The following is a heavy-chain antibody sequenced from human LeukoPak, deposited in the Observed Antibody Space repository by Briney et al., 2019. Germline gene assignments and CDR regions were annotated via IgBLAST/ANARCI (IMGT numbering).Heavy chain of an antibody. Sequence: GGSLRLSCAASGFTFSSYAMHWVRQAPGKGLEWVAVISYDGSNKYYADSAKGRFTISRDNSKNTLYPQMNSLRAEDTAVYYCARDRRYSGYDEGYFDYWGQGTLVTVSS. V-gene: IGHV3-30-3*01. CDR1: GFTFSSYA. J-gene: IGHJ4*02. D-gene: IGHD5-12*01. CDR3: ARDRRYSGYDEGYFDY. CDR2: ISYDGSNK.